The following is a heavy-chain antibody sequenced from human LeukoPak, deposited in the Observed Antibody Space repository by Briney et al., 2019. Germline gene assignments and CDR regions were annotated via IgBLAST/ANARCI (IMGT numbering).Heavy chain of an antibody. Sequence: GASVKVSCKASGYTFTSYDINWVRQATGQGLEWMGWMNPNSGNTGYAQKFQGRVTMTRNTSISTAYMELSSLRSEDTAVYYCARDRDFWSGSRYNWFDPWGQGTLVTVSS. D-gene: IGHD3-3*01. CDR2: MNPNSGNT. CDR3: ARDRDFWSGSRYNWFDP. J-gene: IGHJ5*02. CDR1: GYTFTSYD. V-gene: IGHV1-8*01.